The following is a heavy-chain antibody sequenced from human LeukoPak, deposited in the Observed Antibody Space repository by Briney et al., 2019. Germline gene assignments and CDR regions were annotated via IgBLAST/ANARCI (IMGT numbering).Heavy chain of an antibody. CDR1: GGFISSSSYY. Sequence: SETLSLTCTVSGGFISSSSYYWGWIRQPPGKGLEWIGSIYYGGSTYYNSSLKSRVTISVDTSKNHLSLKLSSVTAADTVVYYCARHSSSWNYYFDYWGQGTLVTVSS. D-gene: IGHD6-13*01. J-gene: IGHJ4*02. CDR3: ARHSSSWNYYFDY. V-gene: IGHV4-39*01. CDR2: IYYGGST.